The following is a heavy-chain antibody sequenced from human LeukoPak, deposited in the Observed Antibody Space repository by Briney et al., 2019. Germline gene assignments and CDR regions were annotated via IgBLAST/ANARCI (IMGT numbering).Heavy chain of an antibody. CDR2: ISSSSSYI. CDR3: ARVANYDILTGYKDY. Sequence: GGSLRLSCAASGFTFSSYSMNWVRQAAGRGLEWVSSISSSSSYIYYADSVKGRFTISRDNAKNSLYLQMNSLRAEDAAVYYCARVANYDILTGYKDYWGQGTLVTVS. J-gene: IGHJ4*02. CDR1: GFTFSSYS. V-gene: IGHV3-21*01. D-gene: IGHD3-9*01.